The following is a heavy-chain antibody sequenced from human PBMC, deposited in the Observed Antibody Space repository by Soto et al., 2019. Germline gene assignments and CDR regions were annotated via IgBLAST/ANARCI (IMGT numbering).Heavy chain of an antibody. CDR1: GFTFSSYW. D-gene: IGHD3-3*01. CDR2: INSDGSST. J-gene: IGHJ6*03. Sequence: GGSLRLSCAASGFTFSSYWMHWVRQAPGKGLVWVSRINSDGSSTSYADSVKGRFTISRDNAKNTLYLQMNSLRAEDTAVYYCARLYYDFWSGYHHSYYMDVWGKGTTVTVSS. CDR3: ARLYYDFWSGYHHSYYMDV. V-gene: IGHV3-74*01.